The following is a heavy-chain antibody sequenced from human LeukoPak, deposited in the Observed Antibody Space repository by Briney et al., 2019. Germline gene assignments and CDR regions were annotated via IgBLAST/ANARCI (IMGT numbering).Heavy chain of an antibody. CDR3: ARGWYYGKDY. D-gene: IGHD3-10*01. J-gene: IGHJ4*02. V-gene: IGHV3-74*01. CDR1: GFTFSNYW. CDR2: INSDGSST. Sequence: GGSLRLSCAASGFTFSNYWMHWVRQAPGKGLVWVSRINSDGSSTTYADSVKGRFTISRDNGKNTLYLQMNSLRAEDTAVYYCARGWYYGKDYWGQGTLVTVSS.